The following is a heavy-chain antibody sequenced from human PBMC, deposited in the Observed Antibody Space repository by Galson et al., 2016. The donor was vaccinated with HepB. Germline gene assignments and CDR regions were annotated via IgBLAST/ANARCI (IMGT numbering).Heavy chain of an antibody. Sequence: SVKVSCKASGYTFTTYGISWVRQAPGQGLEWMGWISANSGNTNYAQKFQGRVTMTRDTSTSTAYMELSSLRSEDTAVYYCARVRDGYNKHYHYGLDVWGQGTTVTVSS. J-gene: IGHJ6*02. CDR1: GYTFTTYG. CDR3: ARVRDGYNKHYHYGLDV. V-gene: IGHV1-18*01. CDR2: ISANSGNT. D-gene: IGHD5-24*01.